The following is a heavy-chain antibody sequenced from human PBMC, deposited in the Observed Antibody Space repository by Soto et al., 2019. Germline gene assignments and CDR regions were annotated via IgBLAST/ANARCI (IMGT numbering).Heavy chain of an antibody. J-gene: IGHJ4*02. CDR1: GYTFTSYA. Sequence: QVQLVQSGAEEKKPGASVKVSCKASGYTFTSYAMHWVRQAPGQRREWMGWINAGNGNTKYSQKFQGRVTITRDTSASTAYMELSSLRSEDTAVYYCARVLVGATPVDYWGQGTLVTVSS. V-gene: IGHV1-3*05. CDR3: ARVLVGATPVDY. CDR2: INAGNGNT. D-gene: IGHD1-26*01.